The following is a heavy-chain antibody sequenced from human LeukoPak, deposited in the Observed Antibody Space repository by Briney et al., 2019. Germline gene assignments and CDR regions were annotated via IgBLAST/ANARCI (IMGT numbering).Heavy chain of an antibody. V-gene: IGHV4-59*08. CDR3: ARVEGVYYYYYMDV. J-gene: IGHJ6*03. D-gene: IGHD5-24*01. CDR1: GGSISSYY. Sequence: SETLSLTCTVSGGSISSYYWSWIRQPPGKGLEWIGYVYYSGGTNYNPSLKSRVTISVDTSKNQFSLKLSSVTAADTAVYYCARVEGVYYYYYMDVWGKGTTVTVSS. CDR2: VYYSGGT.